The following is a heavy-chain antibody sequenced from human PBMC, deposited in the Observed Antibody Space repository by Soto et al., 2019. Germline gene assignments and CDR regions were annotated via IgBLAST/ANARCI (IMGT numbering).Heavy chain of an antibody. CDR3: TTGDLVTGTTILAYDAFDI. J-gene: IGHJ3*02. CDR1: GFTFSNAW. D-gene: IGHD1-7*01. V-gene: IGHV3-15*01. CDR2: IKSKTDGGTT. Sequence: GGSLRLSCAASGFTFSNAWMSWVRQAPGKGLEWVGRIKSKTDGGTTDYTAPVKGRFTISRDDSKNTLYLQMNSLKTEDTAVYYCTTGDLVTGTTILAYDAFDIWGQGTMVTVSS.